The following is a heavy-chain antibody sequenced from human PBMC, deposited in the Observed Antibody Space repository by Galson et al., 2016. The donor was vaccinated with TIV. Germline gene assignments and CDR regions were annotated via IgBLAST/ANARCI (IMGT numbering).Heavy chain of an antibody. CDR1: SDSIFNFY. D-gene: IGHD7-27*01. Sequence: ETLSLTCTISSDSIFNFYVSWIRQPPGKGLEWIAYISDSGRSNKSPSLESRVTISVDTSKKQISLKLKSVSAADTAVYYCARDLGLGVFDVWGQGTMVSVSS. V-gene: IGHV4-59*01. J-gene: IGHJ3*01. CDR2: ISDSGRS. CDR3: ARDLGLGVFDV.